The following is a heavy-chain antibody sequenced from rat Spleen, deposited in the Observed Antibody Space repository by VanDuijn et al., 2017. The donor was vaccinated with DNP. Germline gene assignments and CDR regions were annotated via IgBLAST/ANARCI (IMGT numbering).Heavy chain of an antibody. CDR3: ARTYNSGYGGFAY. V-gene: IGHV5-25*01. J-gene: IGHJ3*01. CDR1: GFTFSDYN. Sequence: EVQLVESGGGLVQPGRSLKLSCTVSGFTFSDYNMAWVRQAPTKGLEWVAAISTGGGNTYYRDSVKGRFTISRDNAKSTLYLQMNSLRSEDMATYYCARTYNSGYGGFAYWGQGTLVTVSS. CDR2: ISTGGGNT. D-gene: IGHD4-3*01.